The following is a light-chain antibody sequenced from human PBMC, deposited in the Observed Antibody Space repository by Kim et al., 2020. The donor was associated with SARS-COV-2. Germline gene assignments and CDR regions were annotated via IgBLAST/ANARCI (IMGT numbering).Light chain of an antibody. CDR1: QSISIY. CDR3: QQSYTTLHT. V-gene: IGKV1-39*01. Sequence: DIQMTQSPSSLSASVGDRVTITCRASQSISIYLNWYQQQPGKAPKLLIYAASNLQSGVPSRFSGSASGTDFTLTISSLQPEDFATYYCQQSYTTLHTFGGGTKVDIK. J-gene: IGKJ4*01. CDR2: AAS.